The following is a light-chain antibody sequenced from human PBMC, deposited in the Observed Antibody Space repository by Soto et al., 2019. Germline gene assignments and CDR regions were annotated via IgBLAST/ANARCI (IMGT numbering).Light chain of an antibody. J-gene: IGLJ1*01. CDR1: ASDVGAYDY. CDR3: SSSTSSSTLV. CDR2: EVR. Sequence: QSALTQPASVSGSPGQSITISCTGTASDVGAYDYVSWYQHHPGKPPKLLIFEVRDRPSGVSNRFSGSKSGNTASLTISGLQPQDEADYFCSSSTSSSTLVFGTVTKLPVL. V-gene: IGLV2-14*01.